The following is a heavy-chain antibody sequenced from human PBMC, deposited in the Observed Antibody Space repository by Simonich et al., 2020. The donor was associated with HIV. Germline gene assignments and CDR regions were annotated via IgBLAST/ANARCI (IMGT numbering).Heavy chain of an antibody. D-gene: IGHD2-2*01. CDR2: INHSGST. Sequence: QVQLQQWGAGLLKPSETLSLTCAVYGGSFSGYYWSWIRQPPGKVLEWIGEINHSGSTNYNPSLKSRFTISVETSKNQFALKLSSVTAADTAVYYCARGFYQRLYYFDYWGQGNLVTVSS. CDR1: GGSFSGYY. V-gene: IGHV4-34*01. J-gene: IGHJ4*02. CDR3: ARGFYQRLYYFDY.